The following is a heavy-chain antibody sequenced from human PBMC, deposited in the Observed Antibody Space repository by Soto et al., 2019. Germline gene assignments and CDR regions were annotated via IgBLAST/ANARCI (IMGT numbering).Heavy chain of an antibody. D-gene: IGHD3-9*01. J-gene: IGHJ6*02. CDR3: ARHRQYDILPGLRYYYYGMDV. Sequence: PGESLKISCKGSGYSFTSYWISWVRQMPGKGLEWMGRIDPSDSYTNYSPSFQGHVTISADKSISTAYLQWSSLKASDTAMYYCARHRQYDILPGLRYYYYGMDVWGQGTTVTVSS. V-gene: IGHV5-10-1*01. CDR2: IDPSDSYT. CDR1: GYSFTSYW.